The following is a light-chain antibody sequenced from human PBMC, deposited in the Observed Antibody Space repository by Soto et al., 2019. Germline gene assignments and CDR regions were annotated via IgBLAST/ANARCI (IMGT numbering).Light chain of an antibody. CDR1: NIGSKS. J-gene: IGLJ2*01. CDR2: YDS. Sequence: SYELTQPPSVSVAPGKTARITCGGNNIGSKSVHWYQQQPGQAPVLDIYYDSDRPSGIPERFSGSNSGNTATLTISRVEAGDEADYYCQVWDSSSDHVVFGGGTKLTVL. V-gene: IGLV3-21*04. CDR3: QVWDSSSDHVV.